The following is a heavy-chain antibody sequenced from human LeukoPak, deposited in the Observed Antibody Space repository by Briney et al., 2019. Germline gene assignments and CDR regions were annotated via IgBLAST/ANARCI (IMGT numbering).Heavy chain of an antibody. Sequence: GGSLRLSCAASGFTFSSYSMNWVRQAPRKGLEGVSYISSSSSTIYYADSVKGRFTISRDNAKNSLYLQMNSLRAEDTAVYYCARARGSGSFDYWGQGTLVTVSS. V-gene: IGHV3-48*01. CDR3: ARARGSGSFDY. D-gene: IGHD3-10*01. CDR2: ISSSSSTI. CDR1: GFTFSSYS. J-gene: IGHJ4*02.